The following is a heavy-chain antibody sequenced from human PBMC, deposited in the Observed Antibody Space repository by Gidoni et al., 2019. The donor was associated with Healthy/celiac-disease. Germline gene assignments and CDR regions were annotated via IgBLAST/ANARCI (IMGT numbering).Heavy chain of an antibody. V-gene: IGHV3-48*03. D-gene: IGHD2-21*02. CDR2: ISSSGSTI. J-gene: IGHJ2*01. CDR3: ASRDAYCGGDCSPLLYFGYFDL. CDR1: GFTFSSYE. Sequence: EVQLVESGGGLVQPGGSLRLSCAASGFTFSSYEMNWVRQAPGKGLEWVSYISSSGSTIYYADSVKGRFTISRDNAKNSLYLQMNSLRAEDTAVYYCASRDAYCGGDCSPLLYFGYFDLWGRGTLVTVSS.